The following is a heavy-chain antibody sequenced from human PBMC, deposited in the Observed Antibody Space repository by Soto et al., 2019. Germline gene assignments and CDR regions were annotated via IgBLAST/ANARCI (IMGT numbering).Heavy chain of an antibody. Sequence: PGGSLRLSCAASGFTFSSYAMSWVRQAPGKGLEWVSAISGSGGSTYYADSVKGRFTISRDNSKNTLYLQMNSLRSEDTAVYYCAAIPFKYSTTSPAPDYWGQGTLVTVSS. D-gene: IGHD6-6*01. CDR2: ISGSGGST. J-gene: IGHJ4*02. CDR1: GFTFSSYA. V-gene: IGHV3-23*01. CDR3: AAIPFKYSTTSPAPDY.